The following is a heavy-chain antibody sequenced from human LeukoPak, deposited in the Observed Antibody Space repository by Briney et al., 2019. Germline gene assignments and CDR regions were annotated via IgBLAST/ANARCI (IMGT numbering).Heavy chain of an antibody. D-gene: IGHD3-22*01. V-gene: IGHV3-30*04. CDR1: GFTFSSYA. Sequence: GGSLRLSCAASGFTFSSYAMHWVRQAPGKGLEWVAVISYDGSNKYYADSVKGRFTISRDNSKNTLYLQMNSLRAEDTAVYYCAKGVRIVVATTYFDYWGQGTLVTVSS. CDR3: AKGVRIVVATTYFDY. CDR2: ISYDGSNK. J-gene: IGHJ4*02.